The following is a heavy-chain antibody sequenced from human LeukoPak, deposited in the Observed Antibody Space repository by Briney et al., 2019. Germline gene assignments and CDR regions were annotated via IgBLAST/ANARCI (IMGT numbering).Heavy chain of an antibody. CDR1: GGSIRRGDHY. D-gene: IGHD2-2*01. CDR2: IEYSGTT. V-gene: IGHV4-30-4*01. CDR3: ARAPQERTSAFDY. J-gene: IGHJ4*02. Sequence: SETLSLTCTVSGGSIRRGDHYWSWIRQPPGKGLEWIGYIEYSGTTYYNPSLKSRIIVSLDKSKNQFSLNLRSVTVADTAAYYCARAPQERTSAFDYWGQGTLVTVSS.